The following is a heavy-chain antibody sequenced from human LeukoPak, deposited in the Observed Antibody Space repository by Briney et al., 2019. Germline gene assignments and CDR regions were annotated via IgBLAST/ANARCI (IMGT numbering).Heavy chain of an antibody. J-gene: IGHJ6*02. CDR2: ISYDGSNK. D-gene: IGHD6-6*01. Sequence: RGSLRLSCAASGFTFSSYAMHWVRQAPGKGLEWVAVISYDGSNKYYADSVKGRFTISRDNSKNTLYLQMNSLRAEDTAVYYCARDGLQLVGYYGMDVWGQGTTVTVSS. CDR1: GFTFSSYA. CDR3: ARDGLQLVGYYGMDV. V-gene: IGHV3-30-3*01.